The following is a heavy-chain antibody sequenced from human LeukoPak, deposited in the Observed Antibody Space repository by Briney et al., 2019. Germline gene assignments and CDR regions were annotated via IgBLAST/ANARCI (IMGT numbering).Heavy chain of an antibody. CDR1: GGSISSYY. CDR3: ARAPGCSSTSCYPD. Sequence: PSETLSLTCTVSGGSISSYYWSWIRQPPGKGLEWIGEINHSGSTNYNPSLKSRVTISVDTSKNQFSLKLSSVTAADTAVYYCARAPGCSSTSCYPDWGQGTLVTVSS. D-gene: IGHD2-2*01. J-gene: IGHJ4*02. V-gene: IGHV4-34*01. CDR2: INHSGST.